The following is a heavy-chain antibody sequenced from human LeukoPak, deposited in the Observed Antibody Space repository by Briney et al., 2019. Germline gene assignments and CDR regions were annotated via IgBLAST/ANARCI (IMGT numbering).Heavy chain of an antibody. CDR2: IYSGGST. CDR3: ARSVGRPAFDY. Sequence: GGSLRLSCAASGFTVSSNYMSWVRQAPGKGLEWVSVIYSGGSTYYADSVKGRFTISRDNSKNTLYLQMNSLRAEDTAVYYCARSVGRPAFDYWGQGTLVTVSS. V-gene: IGHV3-53*01. D-gene: IGHD1-26*01. J-gene: IGHJ4*02. CDR1: GFTVSSNY.